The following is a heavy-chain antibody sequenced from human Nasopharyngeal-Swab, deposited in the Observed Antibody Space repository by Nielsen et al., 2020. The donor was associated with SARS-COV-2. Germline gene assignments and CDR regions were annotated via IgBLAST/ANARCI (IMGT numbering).Heavy chain of an antibody. V-gene: IGHV3-13*04. J-gene: IGHJ6*02. D-gene: IGHD3-3*01. CDR2: IGTAGDT. CDR3: ARAGRVAYYDFWSGYYPPYYYYGMDV. Sequence: GESLKISYAASGFTFSSYDMHWVRQATGKGLEWVSAIGTAGDTYYPGSVKGRFTISRENAKNSLYLQMNSLRAGDTAVYYCARAGRVAYYDFWSGYYPPYYYYGMDVWGQGTTVTVSS. CDR1: GFTFSSYD.